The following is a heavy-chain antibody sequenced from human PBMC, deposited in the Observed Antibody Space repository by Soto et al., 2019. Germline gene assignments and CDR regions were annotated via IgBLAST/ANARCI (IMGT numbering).Heavy chain of an antibody. J-gene: IGHJ6*02. CDR1: GFTFSSYG. CDR2: IWYDGSNK. CDR3: ARVGQQPGPTYYGMDV. D-gene: IGHD6-13*01. V-gene: IGHV3-33*01. Sequence: PGGSLRLSCAASGFTFSSYGMHWVRQAPGKGLEWVAVIWYDGSNKYYADSVKGRFTISRDNSKNTLYLQMNSLRAEDTAVYYCARVGQQPGPTYYGMDVWGQGTTVTVSS.